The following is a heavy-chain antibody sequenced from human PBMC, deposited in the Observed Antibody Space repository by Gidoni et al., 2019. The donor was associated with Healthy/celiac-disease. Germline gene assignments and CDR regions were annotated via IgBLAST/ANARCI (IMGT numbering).Heavy chain of an antibody. V-gene: IGHV3-7*01. CDR2: IKQDGSEK. Sequence: EVQLVESGGGLVQPGGSLRLSCAASGFTFSSYWMSWVRQAPGKGLEWVANIKQDGSEKYYVDSVKGRFTISRDNAKNSLYLQMNSLRAEDTAVYYCARETGGWYYYGSADYWGQGTLVTVSS. D-gene: IGHD3-10*01. CDR3: ARETGGWYYYGSADY. J-gene: IGHJ4*02. CDR1: GFTFSSYW.